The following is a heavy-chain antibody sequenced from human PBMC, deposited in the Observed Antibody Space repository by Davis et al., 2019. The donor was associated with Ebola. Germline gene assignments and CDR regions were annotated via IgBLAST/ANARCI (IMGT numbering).Heavy chain of an antibody. D-gene: IGHD6-19*01. V-gene: IGHV4-34*01. CDR1: ASSFTLFY. CDR2: INHSGST. J-gene: IGHJ6*04. Sequence: MPSETLSPTCPVYASSFTLFYWRWIRQHPAKGLEWIGEINHSGSTNYNPSPKSRVTISVDTSKNQFSLKLSSVTAAATAVYYCAGRGEGIAVAGTYYYYGMEVWGKGTTVTVSS. CDR3: AGRGEGIAVAGTYYYYGMEV.